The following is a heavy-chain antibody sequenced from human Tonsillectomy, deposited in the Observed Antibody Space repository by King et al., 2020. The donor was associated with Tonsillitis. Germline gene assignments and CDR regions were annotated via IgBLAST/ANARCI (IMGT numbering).Heavy chain of an antibody. V-gene: IGHV3-30*18. CDR3: AKLAGATNQRGLDY. CDR2: ISYDGSNK. D-gene: IGHD1-26*01. CDR1: GFTFSSYG. J-gene: IGHJ4*02. Sequence: QLVQSGGGVVQPGRSLRLSCAASGFTFSSYGMHWVRQAPGKGLEWVAVISYDGSNKYYADSVKGRFTISRDNSKNTLYLQMNSLRAEDTAVYYCAKLAGATNQRGLDYWGQGTLFTVSS.